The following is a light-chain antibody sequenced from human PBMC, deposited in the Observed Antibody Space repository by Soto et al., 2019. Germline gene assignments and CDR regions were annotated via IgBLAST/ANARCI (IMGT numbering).Light chain of an antibody. J-gene: IGLJ2*01. V-gene: IGLV3-21*02. CDR1: DNGSKP. CDR2: DNS. CDR3: QVWDSSSDRLVV. Sequence: LTQPPSVSVAPGQTARITCGGSDNGSKPVHWYQQKPGQAPVLVVFDNSDRASGIPERLSGSNSGNTATLTISRVEAGDEADYYCQVWDSSSDRLVVFGGGTQLTVL.